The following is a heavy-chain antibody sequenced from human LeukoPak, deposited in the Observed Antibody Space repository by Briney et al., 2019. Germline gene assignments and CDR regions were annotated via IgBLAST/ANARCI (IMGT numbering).Heavy chain of an antibody. V-gene: IGHV3-7*01. CDR2: IKQDGSEK. Sequence: GGSLRLPCAASGFTFSSYWMSWVRQAPGKGLEWVANIKQDGSEKYYVDSVKGRFTISRDNAKNSLYLQMNSLRAEDTAVYYCAREYTGSYFYYYYYMDVWGKGTTVTISS. CDR1: GFTFSSYW. J-gene: IGHJ6*03. D-gene: IGHD3-10*01. CDR3: AREYTGSYFYYYYYMDV.